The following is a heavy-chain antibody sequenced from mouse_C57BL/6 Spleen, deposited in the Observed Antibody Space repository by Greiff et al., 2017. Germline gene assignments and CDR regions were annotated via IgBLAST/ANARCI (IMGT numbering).Heavy chain of an antibody. D-gene: IGHD2-1*01. CDR2: IYPGSGNT. Sequence: VQGVESGAELVRPGASVKLSCKASGYTFTDYYINWVKQRPGQGLEWIARIYPGSGNTYYNEKFKGKATLTAEKSSSTAYMQLSSLTSEDSAVYFCARGNPRYFDVWGTGTTVTVSS. V-gene: IGHV1-76*01. J-gene: IGHJ1*03. CDR1: GYTFTDYY. CDR3: ARGNPRYFDV.